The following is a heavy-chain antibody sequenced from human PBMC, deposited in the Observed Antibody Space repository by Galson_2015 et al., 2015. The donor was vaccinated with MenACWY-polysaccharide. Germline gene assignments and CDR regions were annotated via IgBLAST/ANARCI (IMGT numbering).Heavy chain of an antibody. CDR1: VFSMTSCA. CDR3: AKSSQWGAVAVGSFDH. D-gene: IGHD6-13*01. Sequence: SLRLSCAASVFSMTSCAVNWVRQAPGKGLEWVGVISGSGIDIRYADSVKGRFTISRDTSKSTLYLQMDSVRAEDTAKYYCAKSSQWGAVAVGSFDHWGQGTLVTVSS. CDR2: ISGSGIDI. V-gene: IGHV3-23*01. J-gene: IGHJ4*02.